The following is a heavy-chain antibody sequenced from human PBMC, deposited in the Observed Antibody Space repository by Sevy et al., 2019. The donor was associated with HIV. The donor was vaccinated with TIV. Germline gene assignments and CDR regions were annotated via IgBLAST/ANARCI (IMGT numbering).Heavy chain of an antibody. V-gene: IGHV4-34*01. CDR2: INHSGST. J-gene: IGHJ6*02. D-gene: IGHD3-10*01. CDR3: ASYYCSPTRYGMDV. Sequence: SETLSLTCAVYGGSFSGYYWSWIRQPPGKGLEWIGEINHSGSTNYNPSLKSRVTISVDTSKNQFSLKLSSVTAADTAVYYCASYYCSPTRYGMDVWGQGTTVTVSS. CDR1: GGSFSGYY.